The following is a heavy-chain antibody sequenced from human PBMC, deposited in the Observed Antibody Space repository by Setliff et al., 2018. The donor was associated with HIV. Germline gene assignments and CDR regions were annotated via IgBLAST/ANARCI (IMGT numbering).Heavy chain of an antibody. CDR2: VSYDAST. D-gene: IGHD5-12*01. CDR3: ARWGDGYNSYDS. CDR1: GGSISTHY. Sequence: PSETLSLTCTVSGGSISTHYWSWIRQPPEKGLAWIGTVSYDASTSYTPSLNSRVIISVDTSKSQFSLNLSSVTAEDTAVYYFARWGDGYNSYDSWGQGTLVTVSS. J-gene: IGHJ4*02. V-gene: IGHV4-59*11.